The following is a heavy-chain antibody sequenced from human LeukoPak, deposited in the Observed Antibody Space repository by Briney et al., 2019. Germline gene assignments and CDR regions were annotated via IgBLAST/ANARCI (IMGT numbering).Heavy chain of an antibody. J-gene: IGHJ6*03. CDR3: ARGVVVVVPALGRGGSYHCYMDV. V-gene: IGHV4-4*07. D-gene: IGHD2-2*01. CDR2: VYFSGST. Sequence: SETLSLTSTVSGGSINNYYWRWIRQRPGKGREWIGRVYFSGSTNHKPSLMIRVNMSVDTSKGQFSLELSSVAAADTAVYYCARGVVVVVPALGRGGSYHCYMDVWGKGTTVTVSS. CDR1: GGSINNYY.